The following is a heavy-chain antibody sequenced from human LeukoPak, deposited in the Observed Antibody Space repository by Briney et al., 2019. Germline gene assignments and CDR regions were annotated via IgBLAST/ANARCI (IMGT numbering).Heavy chain of an antibody. V-gene: IGHV1-69*13. CDR1: GGTFSSYA. D-gene: IGHD3-10*01. CDR3: ARGRNGLIWFGELER. Sequence: ASVKVSCKASGGTFSSYAISWVRQAPGQGLEWMGGIIPIFGTANYAQKFQGRVTITADESKSTAYMEMSSLRSEDTAVYYCARGRNGLIWFGELERWGQGTLVTVSS. CDR2: IIPIFGTA. J-gene: IGHJ4*02.